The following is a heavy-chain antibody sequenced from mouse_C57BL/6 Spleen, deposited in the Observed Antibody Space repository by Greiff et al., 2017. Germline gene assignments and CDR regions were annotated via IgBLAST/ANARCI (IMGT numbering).Heavy chain of an antibody. CDR3: TTDYYGKDY. V-gene: IGHV14-1*01. Sequence: EVKLMESGAELVRPGASVTLSCTASGFNFKDYYMHWVKQRPEQGLEWIGRIDPEDGDTEYAPKFQGKATMTAYTSSNTAYLQLSSLTSEATAVYYCTTDYYGKDYWGQGTTLTVSS. J-gene: IGHJ2*01. CDR2: IDPEDGDT. D-gene: IGHD1-2*01. CDR1: GFNFKDYY.